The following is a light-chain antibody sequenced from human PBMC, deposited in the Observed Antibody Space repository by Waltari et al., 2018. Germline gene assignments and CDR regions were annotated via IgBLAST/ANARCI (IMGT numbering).Light chain of an antibody. CDR2: DVS. CDR1: GSDVGYYNF. V-gene: IGLV2-14*03. Sequence: QSALAQSASVSGSPGQSITSPCNGTGSDVGYYNFVSLYQQHPGKAPKLLIFDVSRWSSGVSHRFSGSKSGNTASLTISGLQAEDEADYYCSSYTSTNTIIFGGGTKVTVL. CDR3: SSYTSTNTII. J-gene: IGLJ2*01.